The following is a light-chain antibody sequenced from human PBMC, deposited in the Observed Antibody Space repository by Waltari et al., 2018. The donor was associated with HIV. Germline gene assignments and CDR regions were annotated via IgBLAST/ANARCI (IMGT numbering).Light chain of an antibody. J-gene: IGKJ3*01. Sequence: EIVLTQSPATLSSSPGQKVILSCRASESVGTYLAWYQHKRGQAPRLLIYDASNRAIGTPPRFSGVGSGTDFTLTISGLETEDFAVYYCQQSRNWPRVTFGPGTTV. CDR3: QQSRNWPRVT. CDR2: DAS. V-gene: IGKV3-11*01. CDR1: ESVGTY.